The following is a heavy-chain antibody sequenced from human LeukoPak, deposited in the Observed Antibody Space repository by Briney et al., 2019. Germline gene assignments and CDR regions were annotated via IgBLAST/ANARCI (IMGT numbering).Heavy chain of an antibody. CDR3: AKPGGGSSIGY. CDR1: GFTFSSYG. J-gene: IGHJ4*02. V-gene: IGHV3-30*02. Sequence: PGGSLRLPCAASGFTFSSYGMHWVRQAPDKGLEWVAFVWYDETNKYYADSVKGRFTISRDNSKNTLYLQMNSLRADDTAVYYCAKPGGGSSIGYWGQGTPVTVFS. CDR2: VWYDETNK. D-gene: IGHD6-6*01.